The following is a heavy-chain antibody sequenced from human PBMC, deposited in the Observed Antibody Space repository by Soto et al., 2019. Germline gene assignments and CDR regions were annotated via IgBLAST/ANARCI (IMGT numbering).Heavy chain of an antibody. CDR3: RRSSRYGTDV. V-gene: IGHV4-39*01. CDR1: GGSIRSSTYY. D-gene: IGHD6-13*01. J-gene: IGHJ6*02. CDR2: IYSTGNT. Sequence: PSETLSLTCTVSGGSIRSSTYYWGWIRQPPGKGLEWIGSIYSTGNTYYNPSLNSQVTISVDTSKNQFSLNLISVTAADTAVYYCRRSSRYGTDVWGQGTTVTVSS.